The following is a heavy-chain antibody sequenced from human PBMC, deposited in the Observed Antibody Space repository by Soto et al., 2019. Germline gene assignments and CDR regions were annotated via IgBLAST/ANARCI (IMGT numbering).Heavy chain of an antibody. CDR3: ARHNSRMGRWNDRARIDY. CDR2: IYYSGST. Sequence: SETLSLTCTVSGGSISSSSYYWGWIRQPPGKGLEWIGSIYYSGSTYYNPSLKSRVTISVDTSKNQFSLKLSSVTAADTAVYYCARHNSRMGRWNDRARIDYWGQGTLVTVSS. J-gene: IGHJ4*02. V-gene: IGHV4-39*01. D-gene: IGHD1-1*01. CDR1: GGSISSSSYY.